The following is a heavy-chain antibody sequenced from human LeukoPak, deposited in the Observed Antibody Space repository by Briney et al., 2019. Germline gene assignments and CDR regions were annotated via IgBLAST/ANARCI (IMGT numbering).Heavy chain of an antibody. Sequence: GGSLRLSCAASGFIFSSYWMSWVRQAPGKGLGWVGNIKPDGSGKYYMDSVKGRFTISRDNAKNSLYLQMNSLTAEDTAIYYCTTTLNIALAGYIWGQGTMVTVSS. D-gene: IGHD6-19*01. V-gene: IGHV3-7*01. CDR1: GFIFSSYW. CDR2: IKPDGSGK. CDR3: TTTLNIALAGYI. J-gene: IGHJ3*02.